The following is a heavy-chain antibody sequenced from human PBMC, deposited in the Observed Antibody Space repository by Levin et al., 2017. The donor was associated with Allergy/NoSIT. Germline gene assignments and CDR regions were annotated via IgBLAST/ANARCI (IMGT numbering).Heavy chain of an antibody. J-gene: IGHJ4*02. CDR1: GFTFSDYY. Sequence: GGSLRLSCAASGFTFSDYYMSWIRQAPGKGLEWVSGISGSGGSTYYADSVKGRFTISRDNSKNTLYLQMNSLRAEDTAVYYCAKGSYCSGGTCYSRLGYWGQGTLVTVSS. V-gene: IGHV3-23*01. D-gene: IGHD2-15*01. CDR2: ISGSGGST. CDR3: AKGSYCSGGTCYSRLGY.